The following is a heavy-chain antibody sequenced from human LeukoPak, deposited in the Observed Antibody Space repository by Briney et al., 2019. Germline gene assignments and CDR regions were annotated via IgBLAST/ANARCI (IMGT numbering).Heavy chain of an antibody. D-gene: IGHD6-19*01. V-gene: IGHV4-59*08. CDR1: GGSIRSYY. CDR2: IYYSGST. J-gene: IGHJ6*02. CDR3: ARHEGVAGGRDYYYYGLDV. Sequence: SETLSLTCTVSGGSIRSYYWSWIRQPPGKGLEWIGYIYYSGSTNYNPSLTSRVTISVDTSRNQFSLKLNSVTAADTAVYYCARHEGVAGGRDYYYYGLDVWGQGTTVTVSS.